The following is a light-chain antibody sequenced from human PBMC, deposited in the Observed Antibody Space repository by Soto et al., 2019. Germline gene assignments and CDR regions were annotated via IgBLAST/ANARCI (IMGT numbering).Light chain of an antibody. Sequence: QSVLTQPPSASGTPGQRVTISCSGSTSNIGSNYVNWYQQVPGTAPKLLIYSDNQRPSWVPDRFSGSKSGTSASLVISGLQSEDEADYFCAVWDDSLTGQGVFGGGTQLTVL. CDR3: AVWDDSLTGQGV. J-gene: IGLJ3*02. CDR2: SDN. V-gene: IGLV1-44*01. CDR1: TSNIGSNY.